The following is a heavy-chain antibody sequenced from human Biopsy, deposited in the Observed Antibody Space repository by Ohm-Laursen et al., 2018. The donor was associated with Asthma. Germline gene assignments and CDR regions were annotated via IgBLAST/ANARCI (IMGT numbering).Heavy chain of an antibody. J-gene: IGHJ4*02. V-gene: IGHV4-39*01. Sequence: PSETLSLTCTVSGGSITSSSYYWGWIRQPPGKGMEWIGSMYYSGSPYYHPSLKSRTTISVDTSKNQLSLKMSSVTAADTAVYFCVRHQYSSSWSTLDYWGQGALVTVSS. CDR2: MYYSGSP. CDR3: VRHQYSSSWSTLDY. CDR1: GGSITSSSYY. D-gene: IGHD3-22*01.